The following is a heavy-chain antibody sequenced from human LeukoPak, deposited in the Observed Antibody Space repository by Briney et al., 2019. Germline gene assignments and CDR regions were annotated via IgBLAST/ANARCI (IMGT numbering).Heavy chain of an antibody. Sequence: GRSLRLSCAASGFTFDEYAMHWVRQVPGKGLEWVSGISWNSGRRDYADSVKGRFTISRDNAKNSLYLQMNSLRAEDTALYYCVKDSLGATHSGNWFDPWGQGTLVTVSS. J-gene: IGHJ5*02. CDR3: VKDSLGATHSGNWFDP. CDR2: ISWNSGRR. D-gene: IGHD1-26*01. V-gene: IGHV3-9*01. CDR1: GFTFDEYA.